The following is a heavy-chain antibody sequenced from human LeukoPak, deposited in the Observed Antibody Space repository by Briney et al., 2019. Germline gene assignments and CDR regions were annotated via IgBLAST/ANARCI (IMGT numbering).Heavy chain of an antibody. Sequence: ASVKVSCKASGYSFSDYGISWVRQAPGQGLEWMGWIRTYNGNTNYAQKLQGRVAMTTDTSTSTAYMELRSLRSDDTAVYYCARDCDRSGYYCYWGQGTLVTVSS. V-gene: IGHV1-18*01. D-gene: IGHD3-22*01. J-gene: IGHJ4*02. CDR2: IRTYNGNT. CDR1: GYSFSDYG. CDR3: ARDCDRSGYYCY.